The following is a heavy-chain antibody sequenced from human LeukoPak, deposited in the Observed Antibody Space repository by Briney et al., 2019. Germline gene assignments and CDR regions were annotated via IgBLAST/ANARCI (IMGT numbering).Heavy chain of an antibody. CDR3: ARDLYGSGSTDPYYYYYYMDV. V-gene: IGHV4-59*12. CDR1: GGSISDYS. D-gene: IGHD3-10*01. J-gene: IGHJ6*03. Sequence: PSETLSLTCTVSGGSISDYSWSWIRQHPGKGLEWIGNIYYSGSANRNPSLKSRVTMSVDTSKNQFSLKLSSVTAADTAVYYCARDLYGSGSTDPYYYYYYMDVWGKGTTVTVSS. CDR2: IYYSGSA.